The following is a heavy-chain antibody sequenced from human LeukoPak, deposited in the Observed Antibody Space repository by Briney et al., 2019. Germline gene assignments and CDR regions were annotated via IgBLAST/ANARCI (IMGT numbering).Heavy chain of an antibody. J-gene: IGHJ6*03. CDR1: GFSFSSYG. CDR3: AKGVRGVISYYYMDV. Sequence: GGSLRLSCEASGFSFSSYGMLWVRQAPGKGLEGVAFMRYDGTHWYHADSVKGRFTISRDNSKNSLYLQMNSLRTEDTALYYCAKGVRGVISYYYMDVWGKGTTVTISS. V-gene: IGHV3-30*02. D-gene: IGHD3-10*01. CDR2: MRYDGTHW.